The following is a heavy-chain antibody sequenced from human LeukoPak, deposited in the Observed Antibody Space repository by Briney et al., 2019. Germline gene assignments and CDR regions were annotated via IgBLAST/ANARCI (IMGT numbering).Heavy chain of an antibody. D-gene: IGHD6-19*01. CDR3: ARRSGIAVAGAFDY. V-gene: IGHV3-23*01. CDR1: GFTFSNYA. J-gene: IGHJ4*02. CDR2: ISGSGDST. Sequence: PSGGSLRLSCAASGFTFSNYAMRWVRQAPGKGLEWVSGISGSGDSTYYAESVKGRFTISRDNSKNTLYLQMNSLRAEDTAVYYCARRSGIAVAGAFDYWGQGTLVTVSS.